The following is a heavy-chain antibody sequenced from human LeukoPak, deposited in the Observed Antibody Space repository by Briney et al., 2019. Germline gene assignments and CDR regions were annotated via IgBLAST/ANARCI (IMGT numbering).Heavy chain of an antibody. V-gene: IGHV3-64*04. CDR3: ARLATVTTEDY. D-gene: IGHD4-17*01. CDR2: INSNGGST. CDR1: GFTFRSFG. J-gene: IGHJ4*02. Sequence: GGSLRLSCSASGFTFRSFGMHWVRQAPGKGLEYVSGINSNGGSTNYADSVKGGFTISRDNAKNSLYLQMNSLRAEDTAVYYCARLATVTTEDYWGQGTRVTVSS.